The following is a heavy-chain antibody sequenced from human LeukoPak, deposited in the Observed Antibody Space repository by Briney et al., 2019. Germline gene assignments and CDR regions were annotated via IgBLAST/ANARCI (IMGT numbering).Heavy chain of an antibody. J-gene: IGHJ4*02. Sequence: GGPLRLSCAASGFTFSSYGMPWVRQAPGKGLEWVAVISYDGSNKYYADSVKGRFTISRDNSKNTLYLQMNSLRAEDTAVYYCAKGAHKADYWGQGTLVTVSS. V-gene: IGHV3-30*18. CDR2: ISYDGSNK. CDR1: GFTFSSYG. CDR3: AKGAHKADY.